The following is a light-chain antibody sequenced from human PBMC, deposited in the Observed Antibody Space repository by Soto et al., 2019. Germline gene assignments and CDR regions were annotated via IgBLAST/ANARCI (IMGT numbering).Light chain of an antibody. CDR1: STNIGNNY. CDR2: ENN. CDR3: GTWDIRLNINWV. J-gene: IGLJ3*02. Sequence: QSVLTQPPSVSAAPGQKVAISYSGSSTNIGNNYVSWYQHLPGTAPRLLIFENNKRPSGIPDRFSGSKSGTSATLAITGLQTRYEADYYCGTWDIRLNINWVFGGGTKLTVL. V-gene: IGLV1-51*02.